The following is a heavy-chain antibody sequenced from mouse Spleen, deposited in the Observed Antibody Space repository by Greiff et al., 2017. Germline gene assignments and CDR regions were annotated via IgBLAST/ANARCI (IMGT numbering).Heavy chain of an antibody. CDR2: ISYDGSN. CDR1: GYSITSGYY. V-gene: IGHV3-6*01. J-gene: IGHJ2*01. D-gene: IGHD1-1*02. Sequence: EVQLQESGPGLVKPSQSLSLTCSVTGYSITSGYYWNWIRQFPGNKLEWMGYISYDGSNNYNPSLKNRISITRDTSKNQFFLKLNSVTTEDTATYYCARHDGSYFDYWGQGTTLTVSS. CDR3: ARHDGSYFDY.